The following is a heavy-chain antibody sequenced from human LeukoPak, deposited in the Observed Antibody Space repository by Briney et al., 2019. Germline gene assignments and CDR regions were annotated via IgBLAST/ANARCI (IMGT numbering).Heavy chain of an antibody. CDR3: GNLRQNAITPANFDY. D-gene: IGHD6-25*01. Sequence: GGSLRLSCAASGFTFSSYAMSWVRQAPGKGLEWVSAISGSGGSTYYADSVKGRFTISRDNSKNTLYLQMNSLRAEDTAVYYCGNLRQNAITPANFDYWGQGTLVTVSS. CDR2: ISGSGGST. V-gene: IGHV3-23*01. CDR1: GFTFSSYA. J-gene: IGHJ4*02.